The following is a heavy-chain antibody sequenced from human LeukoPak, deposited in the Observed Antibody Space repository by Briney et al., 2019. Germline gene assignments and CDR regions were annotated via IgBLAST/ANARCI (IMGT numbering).Heavy chain of an antibody. Sequence: SETLSLTCTVSGVSISDYYWNWIRQPPGKGLEWIGYIYYSGSTTYNPSLKSRVTMSVDTAKNQFSLKLRSVTAVDTAVYYCSRGDFCSSSNCYLRPMDVWGKGTTVTVSS. CDR2: IYYSGST. CDR3: SRGDFCSSSNCYLRPMDV. V-gene: IGHV4-59*01. J-gene: IGHJ6*03. D-gene: IGHD2-2*01. CDR1: GVSISDYY.